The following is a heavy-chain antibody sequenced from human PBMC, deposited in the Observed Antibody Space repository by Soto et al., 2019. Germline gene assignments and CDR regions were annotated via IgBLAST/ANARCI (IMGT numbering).Heavy chain of an antibody. CDR2: ISYDGSTI. CDR3: AKDVGIAALDP. V-gene: IGHV3-30*18. D-gene: IGHD6-25*01. CDR1: GFSFRSYG. Sequence: QVQLVESGGGVVQPGRSLRLSCAASGFSFRSYGMHWVRQAPGKGLEWVAHISYDGSTIYYADSVKGRFTITRDNSKNTLNLQMNSLRAADTALYYCAKDVGIAALDPWGQGTLVTVSS. J-gene: IGHJ5*02.